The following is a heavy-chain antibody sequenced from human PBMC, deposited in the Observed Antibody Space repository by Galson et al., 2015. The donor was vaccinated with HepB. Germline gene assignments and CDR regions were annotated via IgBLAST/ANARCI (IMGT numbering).Heavy chain of an antibody. Sequence: SLRLSCAASGFTFSSYAMHWVRQAPGKGLEWVAVISYDGSNKYYADSVKGRFTISRDNSKNTLYLQMNSLRAEDTAVYYCARSTSGYYEICSSPGNFDFWGQGTLVTVSS. D-gene: IGHD3-22*01. V-gene: IGHV3-30*04. CDR3: ARSTSGYYEICSSPGNFDF. CDR1: GFTFSSYA. J-gene: IGHJ4*02. CDR2: ISYDGSNK.